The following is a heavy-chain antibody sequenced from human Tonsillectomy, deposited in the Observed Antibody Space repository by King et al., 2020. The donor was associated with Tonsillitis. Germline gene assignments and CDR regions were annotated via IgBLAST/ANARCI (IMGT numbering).Heavy chain of an antibody. V-gene: IGHV2-5*02. Sequence: VTLKESGPTLVKPTQTLTLTCTFSGFSLSTSGVGVGWLRQPPGKALDWLALIYWDDDRRYSPSLKTRLTITRDTSKNQVVLTITNLDPVDTATHYCAHSRVEAAFTVWGQGTLVTVSS. CDR3: AHSRVEAAFTV. D-gene: IGHD6-13*01. J-gene: IGHJ4*02. CDR2: IYWDDDR. CDR1: GFSLSTSGVG.